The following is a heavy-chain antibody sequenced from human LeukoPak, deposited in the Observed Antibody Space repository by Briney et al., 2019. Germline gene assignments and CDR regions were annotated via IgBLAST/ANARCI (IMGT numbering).Heavy chain of an antibody. V-gene: IGHV1-18*01. J-gene: IGHJ6*02. CDR1: GYTFTSYG. D-gene: IGHD6-19*01. CDR3: ASSSVLFYYYYGMDV. CDR2: ISAYNGNT. Sequence: ASVKVSCKASGYTFTSYGISWVRQAPGQGLAWMGWISAYNGNTNYAQKLQGRVTMTTDTSTSTAYMELRSLRSDDTAVYYCASSSVLFYYYYGMDVWGQGTTVTVSS.